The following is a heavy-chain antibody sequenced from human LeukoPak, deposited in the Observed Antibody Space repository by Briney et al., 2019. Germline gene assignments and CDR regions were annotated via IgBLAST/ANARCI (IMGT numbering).Heavy chain of an antibody. CDR1: GFTFSSYA. V-gene: IGHV3-23*01. D-gene: IGHD6-13*01. CDR2: ISGSGGST. Sequence: PGGSLRLSCAASGFTFSSYAMSWVRQAPGKGLEWVSAISGSGGSTYYADSVKGRFTISRDNSKNTLYLQMNSLRAEDTAVYYCAKDRRSAEPALSYFDYWGQGTLVTVSS. J-gene: IGHJ4*02. CDR3: AKDRRSAEPALSYFDY.